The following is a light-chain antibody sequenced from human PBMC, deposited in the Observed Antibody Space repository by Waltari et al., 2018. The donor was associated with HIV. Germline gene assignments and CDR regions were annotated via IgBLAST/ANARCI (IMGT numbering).Light chain of an antibody. CDR3: CACPRSGIRYV. V-gene: IGLV2-23*02. CDR1: SSNVGSDDL. CDR2: EVT. Sequence: QSALTQPASVSGSPGQSITISCTGTSSNVGSDDLVSWYQQHPGESPKLIIYEVTKRPAGVSNRVSSAKAGNTASQTISGVQAEDEADYVCCACPRSGIRYVFGTGTKVTGL. J-gene: IGLJ1*01.